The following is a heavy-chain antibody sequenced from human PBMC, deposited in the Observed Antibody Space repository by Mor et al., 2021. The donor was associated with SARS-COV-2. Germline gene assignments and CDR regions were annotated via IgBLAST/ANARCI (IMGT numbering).Heavy chain of an antibody. D-gene: IGHD6-13*01. J-gene: IGHJ3*01. CDR3: ARDQASRGTFDV. V-gene: IGHV3-74*01. CDR2: GTTT. Sequence: GTTTDYADSVRGRFTISRDNAKNTLYLQMNSLRAEDSAVYYCARDQASRGTFDV.